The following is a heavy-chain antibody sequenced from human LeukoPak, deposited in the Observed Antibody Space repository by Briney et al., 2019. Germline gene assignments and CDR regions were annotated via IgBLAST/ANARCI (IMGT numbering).Heavy chain of an antibody. CDR1: GYTFTGYY. J-gene: IGHJ6*03. V-gene: IGHV1-2*02. Sequence: ASVKVSCKASGYTFTGYYMHWVRQAPGQGLEWMGWINPNSGGTNYAQKFQGRVTMTRDTSISTAYMELRSLRSDDTAVYYCARDALGYCSSTSCYLNYYYYMDVWGKGTTVTVSS. CDR3: ARDALGYCSSTSCYLNYYYYMDV. CDR2: INPNSGGT. D-gene: IGHD2-2*01.